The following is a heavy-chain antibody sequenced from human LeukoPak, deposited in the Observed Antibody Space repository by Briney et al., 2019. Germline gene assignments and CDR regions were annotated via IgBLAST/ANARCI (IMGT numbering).Heavy chain of an antibody. V-gene: IGHV3-48*03. CDR1: GFTFSSYE. D-gene: IGHD6-13*01. CDR2: ISSSGSTI. CDR3: ARSVRYSSSWYQTRYYYCMDV. J-gene: IGHJ6*03. Sequence: GGSLRLSCAASGFTFSSYEMNWVRQAPGKGLEWVSYISSSGSTIYYADSVKGRFTISRDNSKNTLYLQMNSLRAEDTAVYYCARSVRYSSSWYQTRYYYCMDVWGKGTTVTISS.